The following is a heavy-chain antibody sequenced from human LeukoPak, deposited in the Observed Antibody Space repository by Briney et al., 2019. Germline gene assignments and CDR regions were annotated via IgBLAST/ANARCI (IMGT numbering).Heavy chain of an antibody. J-gene: IGHJ5*02. CDR3: ARAYSSSWYPAQGGNWFDP. CDR2: IYYSGST. D-gene: IGHD6-13*01. Sequence: PSETLSLTCTVSGGSISSGGYYWSWIRQHPGKGLEWIGYIYYSGSTYYNPSLKSRVTISVDTSKNQFSLRLSSVTAADTAVYYCARAYSSSWYPAQGGNWFDPWGQGTLVTVSS. V-gene: IGHV4-31*03. CDR1: GGSISSGGYY.